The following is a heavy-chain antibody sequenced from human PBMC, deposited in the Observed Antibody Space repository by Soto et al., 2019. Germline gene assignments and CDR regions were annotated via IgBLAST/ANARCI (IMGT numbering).Heavy chain of an antibody. Sequence: LGESLKISCKGSGYSFTSYWISWVRQMPGKGLEWMGRIDPSDSYTNYSPSFQGHVTISADKSISTAYPQWSSLKASDTAMYYCASSGSYYLDNWFDPWGQGTQVTVSS. CDR3: ASSGSYYLDNWFDP. J-gene: IGHJ5*02. V-gene: IGHV5-10-1*01. CDR1: GYSFTSYW. D-gene: IGHD1-26*01. CDR2: IDPSDSYT.